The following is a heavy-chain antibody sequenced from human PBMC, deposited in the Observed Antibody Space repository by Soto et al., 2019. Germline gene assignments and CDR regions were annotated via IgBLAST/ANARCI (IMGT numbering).Heavy chain of an antibody. CDR2: IYHSGST. J-gene: IGHJ5*02. V-gene: IGHV4-30-2*01. CDR3: ARVPGDFWSGYYSWFDP. Sequence: QLQLQESGSGLVKPSQTLSLTCAVSGGSISSGGYSWSWIRQPPGKGLEWIGYIYHSGSTYYNPSLKXRXTXSXXRSKHQFSLKMSSVTAADTAVYYCARVPGDFWSGYYSWFDPWGQGTLVTVSS. CDR1: GGSISSGGYS. D-gene: IGHD3-3*01.